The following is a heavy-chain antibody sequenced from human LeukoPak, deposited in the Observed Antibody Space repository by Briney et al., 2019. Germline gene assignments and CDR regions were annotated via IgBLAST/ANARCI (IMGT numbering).Heavy chain of an antibody. D-gene: IGHD1-26*01. CDR2: IWYDGSNK. CDR3: ARDRIVEATVFDY. J-gene: IGHJ4*02. CDR1: GFTFSSYG. V-gene: IGHV3-33*01. Sequence: PGRSLRLSCAASGFTFSSYGMHWVRQAPGKGLEWVAVIWYDGSNKYYADSVKGRFTISRDNSKNTLYLQMNSLRAEDTAVYYCARDRIVEATVFDYWAREPWSPSPQ.